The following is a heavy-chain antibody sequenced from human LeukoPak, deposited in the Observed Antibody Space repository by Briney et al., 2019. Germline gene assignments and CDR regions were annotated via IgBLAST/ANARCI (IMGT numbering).Heavy chain of an antibody. CDR2: MNPNSGST. CDR3: SRGESTGYPYYCEY. CDR1: GYAFTSYN. J-gene: IGHJ4*02. Sequence: ASVKVSCKASGYAFTSYNINWVRQATGQGLEWMGWMNPNSGSTGYAQKFQGRVTITRNTSISTAYMELSGLRSEDKALYYCSRGESTGYPYYCEYWGEGTLVTVSS. V-gene: IGHV1-8*03. D-gene: IGHD5-12*01.